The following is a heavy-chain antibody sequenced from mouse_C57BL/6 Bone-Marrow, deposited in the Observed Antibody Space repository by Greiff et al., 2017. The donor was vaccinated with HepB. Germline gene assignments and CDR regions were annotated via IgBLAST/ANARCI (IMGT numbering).Heavy chain of an antibody. CDR2: IWSGGST. CDR1: GFSLTSYG. Sequence: VMLVESGPGLVQPSQSLSITCTVSGFSLTSYGVHWVRQSPGKGLEWLGVIWSGGSTDYNAAFISRLSISKDNSKSQVFFKMNSLQADDTAIYYCARNSYSNYMAWFAYWGQGTLVTVSA. J-gene: IGHJ3*01. V-gene: IGHV2-2*01. CDR3: ARNSYSNYMAWFAY. D-gene: IGHD2-5*01.